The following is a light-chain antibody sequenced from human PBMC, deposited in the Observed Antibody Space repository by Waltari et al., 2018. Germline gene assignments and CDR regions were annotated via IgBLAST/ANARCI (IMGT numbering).Light chain of an antibody. V-gene: IGKV1-5*03. CDR3: QQYNSYWT. CDR1: QSISSW. CDR2: KAS. J-gene: IGKJ1*01. Sequence: DIQMTQSPSTLSASEGDRVTITCRASQSISSWLAWYQQKPGKAPKLLIYKASSLEGGVPSRCSGSGSGTEFTLTISSLQPDDFATYYCQQYNSYWTFGQGTKVEIK.